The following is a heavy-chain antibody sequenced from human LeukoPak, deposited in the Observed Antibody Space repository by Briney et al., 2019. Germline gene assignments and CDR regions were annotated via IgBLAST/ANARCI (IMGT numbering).Heavy chain of an antibody. J-gene: IGHJ4*02. CDR1: GGSISSSSYY. CDR3: AAVSYYFDY. D-gene: IGHD6-6*01. V-gene: IGHV4-39*01. Sequence: PETLSLTCTVSGGSISSSSYYWGWIRQPPGKGLEWIGSIYYSGSTYYNPSLKSRVTISVDTSKNQFSLKLSSVTAADTAVYYCAAVSYYFDYWGQGTLVTVSS. CDR2: IYYSGST.